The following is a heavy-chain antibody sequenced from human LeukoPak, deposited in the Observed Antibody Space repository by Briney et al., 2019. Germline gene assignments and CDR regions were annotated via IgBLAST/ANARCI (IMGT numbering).Heavy chain of an antibody. V-gene: IGHV3-23*01. CDR2: ISDTGATT. D-gene: IGHD2-8*01. J-gene: IGHJ4*02. CDR1: GFTFSSYA. CDR3: AKDTSIGRYCTNGVCSPFDY. Sequence: PGGSLRLSCAGSGFTFSSYAMSWVRQAPGKGLEWVSAISDTGATTYDADSVKGRFTISRDNSRSTLYLQTNSLRAEDTALYYCAKDTSIGRYCTNGVCSPFDYWGQGTLVTVSP.